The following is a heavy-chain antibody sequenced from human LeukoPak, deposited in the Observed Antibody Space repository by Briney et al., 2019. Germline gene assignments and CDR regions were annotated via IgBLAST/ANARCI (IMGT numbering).Heavy chain of an antibody. J-gene: IGHJ5*02. CDR1: GGSFSGYY. Sequence: SETLSLTCAVYGGSFSGYYWSWIRQPPGKGLEWIGEINHSGSTNYNPSLKSRVTISVDTSKNQFSLKLSSVTAADTAVYYCARVITMVRGVIGTNCFDPWGQGTLVTVSS. D-gene: IGHD3-10*01. CDR2: INHSGST. V-gene: IGHV4-34*01. CDR3: ARVITMVRGVIGTNCFDP.